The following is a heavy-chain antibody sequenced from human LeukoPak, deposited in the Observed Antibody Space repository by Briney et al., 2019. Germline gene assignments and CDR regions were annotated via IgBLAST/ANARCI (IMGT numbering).Heavy chain of an antibody. CDR2: IWYDGSNK. Sequence: PGTSLRLSCAASGFXFSNYAIHWVRQAPGKGLEWVAFIWYDGSNKYYADSVKGRFTISRDNSKNTLYLQMNSLRAEDTAVYYCARDRESSSWYFDHWGQGTLVTVSS. D-gene: IGHD6-13*01. CDR3: ARDRESSSWYFDH. J-gene: IGHJ1*01. V-gene: IGHV3-33*01. CDR1: GFXFSNYA.